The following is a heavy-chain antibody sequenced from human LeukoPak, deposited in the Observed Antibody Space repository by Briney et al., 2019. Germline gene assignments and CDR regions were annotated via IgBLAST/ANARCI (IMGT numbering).Heavy chain of an antibody. D-gene: IGHD2-2*02. CDR1: GFTFRSYG. V-gene: IGHV3-30*02. J-gene: IGHJ3*02. CDR3: AKDGYWGYTVRGAFDI. Sequence: GGSLRLSCAASGFTFRSYGMHWVRQAPGKGLEWVAFIRYDGSNKYYADSVKGRFTISRDNSKNTLYLQMNSLRAEDTAVYYCAKDGYWGYTVRGAFDIWGQGTMVTVSS. CDR2: IRYDGSNK.